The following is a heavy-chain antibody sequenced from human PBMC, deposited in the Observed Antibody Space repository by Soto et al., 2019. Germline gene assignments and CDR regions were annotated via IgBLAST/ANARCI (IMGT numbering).Heavy chain of an antibody. CDR1: GDSFNDYY. CDR2: INPNSGVT. J-gene: IGHJ6*03. D-gene: IGHD5-12*01. CDR3: ARESGGATATLDYYYFYMDV. V-gene: IGHV1-2*04. Sequence: QVQLVQSGAEVRKPGASVTVSCRSSGDSFNDYYIHWVRQAPGQGLGWMGWINPNSGVTKYAQKFQRWVSMTRDTSIRTVYMQLSRLRSDDTAVYYCARESGGATATLDYYYFYMDVWGTGTTVTVSS.